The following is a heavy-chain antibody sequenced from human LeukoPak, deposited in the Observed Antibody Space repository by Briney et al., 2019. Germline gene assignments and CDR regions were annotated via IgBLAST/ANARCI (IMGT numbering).Heavy chain of an antibody. J-gene: IGHJ4*02. Sequence: GGSLRLSCAASGLNFSSSTMNWVRQAPGKGLEWISYISSNGTITYSADSVKGRFTISRDSSKNTLYLQMNSLRAEDTAVYYCAKIMGPIAAAGPQDYWGQGTLVTVSS. D-gene: IGHD6-13*01. CDR3: AKIMGPIAAAGPQDY. CDR1: GLNFSSST. CDR2: ISSNGTIT. V-gene: IGHV3-48*01.